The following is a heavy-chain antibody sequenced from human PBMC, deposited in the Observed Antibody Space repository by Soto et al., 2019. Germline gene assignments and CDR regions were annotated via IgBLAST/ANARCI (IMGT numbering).Heavy chain of an antibody. J-gene: IGHJ6*02. CDR2: ISYDSTKK. CDR1: GFTFNSYG. CDR3: ARTRSAWSDFHYYSLDV. D-gene: IGHD1-26*01. V-gene: IGHV3-30*03. Sequence: GSLRLSCAASGFTFNSYGMHWVRQGPGNGLEWVAFISYDSTKKYYADSVKGRFTISRDNSNSALYVQMNSLTGEDTAVYYCARTRSAWSDFHYYSLDVWGQGTTVTVSS.